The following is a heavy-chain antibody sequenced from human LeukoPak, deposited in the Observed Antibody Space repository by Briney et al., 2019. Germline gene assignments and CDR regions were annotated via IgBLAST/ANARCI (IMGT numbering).Heavy chain of an antibody. Sequence: GGSLRLSCAASGFTFSSYAMSWVRQAPGKGLEWVSAISGSGGSTYYADSVKGRFTISRDNSKNTLYLQMNSLRAEDTAVYYCAKYDARGSSGPLDYWGQGTLVTVSS. V-gene: IGHV3-23*01. CDR1: GFTFSSYA. D-gene: IGHD6-25*01. CDR2: ISGSGGST. J-gene: IGHJ4*02. CDR3: AKYDARGSSGPLDY.